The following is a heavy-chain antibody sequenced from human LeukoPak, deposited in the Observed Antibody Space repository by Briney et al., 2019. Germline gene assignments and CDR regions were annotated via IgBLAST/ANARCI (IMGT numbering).Heavy chain of an antibody. CDR2: ISSSGSTI. Sequence: GGSLRLSCAASGFTFGSYEMNWVRQAPGKGLEWVSYISSSGSTIYYADSVKGRFTISRDNAKNSLYLQMNSLRAEDTAVYYCARDFRPTYYYYYMDVWGKGTTVTISS. CDR3: ARDFRPTYYYYYMDV. J-gene: IGHJ6*03. V-gene: IGHV3-48*03. CDR1: GFTFGSYE.